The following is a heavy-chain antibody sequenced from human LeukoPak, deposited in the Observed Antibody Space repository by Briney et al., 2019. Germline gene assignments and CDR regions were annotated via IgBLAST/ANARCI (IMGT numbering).Heavy chain of an antibody. CDR2: ISGSGGST. J-gene: IGHJ4*02. Sequence: GGRNVKKKRLEWFSAISGSGGSTYYADSVKGRFTISRDNSKNTPYLQMNSLRAEDTAVYYCAKDMTRRFGDSRYFDYWGQGTLVTISS. V-gene: IGHV3-23*01. D-gene: IGHD3-10*01. CDR3: AKDMTRRFGDSRYFDY.